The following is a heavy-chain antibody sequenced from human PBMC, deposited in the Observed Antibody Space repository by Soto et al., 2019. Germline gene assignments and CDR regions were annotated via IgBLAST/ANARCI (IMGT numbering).Heavy chain of an antibody. CDR3: ARGLLVWYGELPRRGDHYYHMDV. V-gene: IGHV4-34*01. D-gene: IGHD3-10*01. J-gene: IGHJ6*03. CDR2: INDSGSS. Sequence: QVQLQQWGAGLLKPSETLFLMCAVYGGSFSGYYGPWIRQPPGKGLEWIWEINDSGSSRNNPSLKSCVTISVDKAEEQDSLKLNSMTGVDTTDFYCARGLLVWYGELPRRGDHYYHMDVYGKGATVTVSS. CDR1: GGSFSGYY.